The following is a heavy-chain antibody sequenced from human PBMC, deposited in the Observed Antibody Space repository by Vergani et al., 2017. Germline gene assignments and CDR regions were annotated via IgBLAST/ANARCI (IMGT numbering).Heavy chain of an antibody. Sequence: EVQLVESGGGLVQPGGSLRLSCAASGFTFSSYWMSWVRQAPGKGLEWVANIKQDGSEKYYVDSVKGRFTISRDNAKNSLYLQMNSLRAEDTAVYYCARGGPAAYSSSWYYYYYGMDVWGQGP. V-gene: IGHV3-7*04. D-gene: IGHD6-13*01. CDR3: ARGGPAAYSSSWYYYYYGMDV. CDR1: GFTFSSYW. CDR2: IKQDGSEK. J-gene: IGHJ6*02.